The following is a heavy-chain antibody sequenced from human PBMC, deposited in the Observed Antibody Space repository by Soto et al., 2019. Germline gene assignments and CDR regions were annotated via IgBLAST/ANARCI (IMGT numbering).Heavy chain of an antibody. CDR1: GFTVSNNY. CDR2: IYSGGAT. Sequence: EVQLVESGGGLVQPGGSLRLSCAASGFTVSNNYMRWVRQAPGKGLEWVSLIYSGGATDYADSVKGRFNISRDNSKNTLYLQMTSLRAADPAVYYCARDGTYNWVGGQGILVTVSS. J-gene: IGHJ4*02. V-gene: IGHV3-66*01. CDR3: ARDGTYNWV. D-gene: IGHD1-1*01.